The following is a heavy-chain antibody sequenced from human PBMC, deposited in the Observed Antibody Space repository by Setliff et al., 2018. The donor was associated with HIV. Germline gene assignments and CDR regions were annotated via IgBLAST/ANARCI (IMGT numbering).Heavy chain of an antibody. CDR3: ARHRIDISLLVVQDPGPFDL. CDR2: IYPQDSDT. Sequence: PGESLKISCTGSGYSFSNHWIGWVRQMPGRGLEWVAIIYPQDSDTRYSPSFEGHVTISADTSRYTAYLQWRALRASDTAIYYCARHRIDISLLVVQDPGPFDLWGRGTMVTRLL. V-gene: IGHV5-51*01. CDR1: GYSFSNHW. D-gene: IGHD3-3*02. J-gene: IGHJ3*01.